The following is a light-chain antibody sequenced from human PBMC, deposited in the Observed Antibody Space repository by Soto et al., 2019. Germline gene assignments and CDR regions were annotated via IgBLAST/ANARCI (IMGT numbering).Light chain of an antibody. V-gene: IGKV3-20*01. J-gene: IGKJ2*01. CDR1: QNVSSNF. CDR3: QQYGSSPGT. Sequence: EIVLTQSPDTLSLSPGDRATLSCRASQNVSSNFLVWYHQKPGQAPRLLISGASNRATGVPDRFSGSGSGTDFTLTISRLEPEDFAVYFCQQYGSSPGTFGQGTKLEIK. CDR2: GAS.